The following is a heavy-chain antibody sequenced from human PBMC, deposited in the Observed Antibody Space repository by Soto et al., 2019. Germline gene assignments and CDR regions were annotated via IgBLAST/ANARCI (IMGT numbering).Heavy chain of an antibody. CDR3: ARALYLEPLDY. CDR2: ISYDGSNK. V-gene: IGHV3-30-3*01. Sequence: GGSLRLSCAASGFTFSSYAMHWVRQAPGKGLEWVAVISYDGSNKYYADSVKGRFTISRDNSKNTLYLQMNSLRAEDTAVYYCARALYLEPLDYWGQGTLVTVSS. J-gene: IGHJ4*02. D-gene: IGHD1-1*01. CDR1: GFTFSSYA.